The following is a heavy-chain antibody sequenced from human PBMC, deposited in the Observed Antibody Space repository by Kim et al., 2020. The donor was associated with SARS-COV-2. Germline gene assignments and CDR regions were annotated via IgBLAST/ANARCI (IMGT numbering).Heavy chain of an antibody. CDR1: GYTFTGYY. J-gene: IGHJ6*02. CDR2: INPNSGGT. D-gene: IGHD3-22*01. Sequence: ASVKVSCKASGYTFTGYYMHWVRQAPGQGLEWMGWINPNSGGTNYAQKFQGRVTMTRDTSISTAYMELSRLRSDDTAVYYCARVRVDTYYYDSSGSRYYYGMDVWGQGTTVTVSS. CDR3: ARVRVDTYYYDSSGSRYYYGMDV. V-gene: IGHV1-2*02.